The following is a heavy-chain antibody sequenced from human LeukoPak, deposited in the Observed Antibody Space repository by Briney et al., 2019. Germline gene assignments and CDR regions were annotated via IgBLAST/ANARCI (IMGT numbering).Heavy chain of an antibody. V-gene: IGHV1-46*04. CDR3: ARRTTIAVAGLPEDY. Sequence: ASVKVSCKASGYTFTSYYMHWGRQAPGHGLEWMGIINPSGGSTSYAQKLQGRVTMTRETSTNTVYMELSSLRSEDTAVYYCARRTTIAVAGLPEDYWGQGTLVTVSS. D-gene: IGHD6-19*01. J-gene: IGHJ4*02. CDR1: GYTFTSYY. CDR2: INPSGGST.